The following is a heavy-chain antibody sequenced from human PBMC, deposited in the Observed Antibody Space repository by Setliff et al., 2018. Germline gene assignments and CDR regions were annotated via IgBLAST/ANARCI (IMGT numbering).Heavy chain of an antibody. Sequence: ASVKVSCKTSGYPFTDYCIHWVRQAPGQGLEWMGRINPNSGATNFAQKFQGRVTMTRDTSISTAYMDLSRLRSDDTAVYYCARDLYNSGSDYWGQGTLVTVSS. J-gene: IGHJ4*02. CDR2: INPNSGAT. CDR3: ARDLYNSGSDY. V-gene: IGHV1-2*06. CDR1: GYPFTDYC. D-gene: IGHD6-25*01.